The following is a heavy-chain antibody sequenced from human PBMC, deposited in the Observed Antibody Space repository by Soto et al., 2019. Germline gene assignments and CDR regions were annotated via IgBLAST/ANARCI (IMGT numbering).Heavy chain of an antibody. J-gene: IGHJ6*02. CDR2: IRSKAYGGTT. CDR1: GFTFGDYA. V-gene: IGHV3-49*04. CDR3: TRDSSFFFGANYYYYGMDV. D-gene: IGHD3-16*01. Sequence: PVGSLRLSCTASGFTFGDYAMSWVRQAPGKGLEWVGFIRSKAYGGTTEYAASVKGRFTISRDDSKSIAYLQMNSLKTEDTAVYYCTRDSSFFFGANYYYYGMDVWGQGTTVTVSS.